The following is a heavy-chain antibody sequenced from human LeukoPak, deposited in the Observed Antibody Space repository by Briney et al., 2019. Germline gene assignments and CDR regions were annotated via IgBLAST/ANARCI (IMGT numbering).Heavy chain of an antibody. J-gene: IGHJ5*02. CDR2: IYYSGST. CDR1: GGSISSGGYS. V-gene: IGHV4-30-4*07. Sequence: SETLSLTCAVSGGSISSGGYSWSWIRQPPGKGLEWIGYIYYSGSTYYNPSLKSRVTISVDTSKNQFSLKLSSVTAADTAVYYCASHFRSQIAADQWSSWFDPWGQGTLVTVSS. D-gene: IGHD6-13*01. CDR3: ASHFRSQIAADQWSSWFDP.